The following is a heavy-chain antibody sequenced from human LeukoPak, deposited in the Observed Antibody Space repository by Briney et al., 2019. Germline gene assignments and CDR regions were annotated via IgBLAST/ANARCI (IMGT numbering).Heavy chain of an antibody. CDR2: ITGGGGAS. D-gene: IGHD1-26*01. V-gene: IGHV3-23*01. CDR1: GFTFGDYA. J-gene: IGHJ4*02. Sequence: PGGSLRLSCTASGFTFGDYALSWFRQAPGKGLEWVSLITGGGGASYYADSVKGRFTISRDNSKNMLYLQMSSLRAEDTAVYYCVKLVADTTSNHFDCWGQGALVTVSS. CDR3: VKLVADTTSNHFDC.